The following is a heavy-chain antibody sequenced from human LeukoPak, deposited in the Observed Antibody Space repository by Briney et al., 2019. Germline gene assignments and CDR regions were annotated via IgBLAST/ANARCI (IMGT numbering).Heavy chain of an antibody. D-gene: IGHD6-13*01. Sequence: GGSLRLSCATSGLTFSSYPVHWVRQDPGKGLEYLSGISGNGGSTHYANSVKGRFTISRDNSKNTLYLQMSSMRAEDMAVYYCARAGYSSSYSYYMDVWGKGTTVTVSS. V-gene: IGHV3-64*01. CDR2: ISGNGGST. CDR3: ARAGYSSSYSYYMDV. J-gene: IGHJ6*03. CDR1: GLTFSSYP.